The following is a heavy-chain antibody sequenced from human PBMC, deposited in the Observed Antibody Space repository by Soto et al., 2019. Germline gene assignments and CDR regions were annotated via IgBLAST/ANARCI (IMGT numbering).Heavy chain of an antibody. J-gene: IGHJ4*02. V-gene: IGHV1-46*01. CDR2: LNPTAGRT. D-gene: IGHD2-21*02. CDR3: ARALRSGVTVLTHGY. CDR1: GYTFTTYL. Sequence: QVQLVQSAAEVRKPGASVKVSCRTSGYTFTTYLMHWVRQAPGQGPEWMGILNPTAGRTSYAQKFQGRVARTSDATTSTAYMELTCLRSDDTAVYYCARALRSGVTVLTHGYWGQGTLVTGSS.